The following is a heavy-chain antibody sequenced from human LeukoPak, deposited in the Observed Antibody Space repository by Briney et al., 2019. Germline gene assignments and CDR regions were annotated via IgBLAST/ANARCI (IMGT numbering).Heavy chain of an antibody. CDR1: GGSISSHY. Sequence: PSETLSLTCTVSGGSISSHYWSWIRQPPGKGLEWIGYIYYSGSTNYNPSLKSRVTISVDTSKNQFSLKLSSVTAADTAVYYCARARANWGTMGYFDYWGQGTLVTVSS. CDR3: ARARANWGTMGYFDY. V-gene: IGHV4-59*11. CDR2: IYYSGST. J-gene: IGHJ4*02. D-gene: IGHD7-27*01.